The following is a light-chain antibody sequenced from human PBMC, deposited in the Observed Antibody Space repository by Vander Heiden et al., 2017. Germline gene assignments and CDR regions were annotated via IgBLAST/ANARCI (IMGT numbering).Light chain of an antibody. V-gene: IGKV1-9*01. J-gene: IGKJ4*01. Sequence: DIQLTQSPSFVPASVGDRVTIACRASQDIFSYFAWYQQKPGKAPNLLIYAASTLESGVPSRFSGSGSGAEFTLTISSLQPEDFATYYCQQLNSFPLTFGGGTKVEIK. CDR3: QQLNSFPLT. CDR2: AAS. CDR1: QDIFSY.